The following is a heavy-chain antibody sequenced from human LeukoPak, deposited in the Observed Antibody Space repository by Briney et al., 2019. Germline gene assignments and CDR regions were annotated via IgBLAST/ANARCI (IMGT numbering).Heavy chain of an antibody. J-gene: IGHJ3*02. D-gene: IGHD2-15*01. CDR1: GYTFTSYG. Sequence: ASVKVSCKASGYTFTSYGISWVRQAPGQGLEWMGWISAYNGNTNYAQKLQGRVTMTTDTSTSTVYMELSSLRSEDTAVYYCANGIRYCSGGSCYDAFDIWGQGTMVTVSS. V-gene: IGHV1-18*01. CDR3: ANGIRYCSGGSCYDAFDI. CDR2: ISAYNGNT.